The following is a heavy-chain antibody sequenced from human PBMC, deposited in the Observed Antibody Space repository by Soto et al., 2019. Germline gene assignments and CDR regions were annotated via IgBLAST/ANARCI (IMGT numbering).Heavy chain of an antibody. V-gene: IGHV3-7*01. CDR3: ARDYSNPRGRFDP. CDR1: GFTSSGYW. D-gene: IGHD4-4*01. J-gene: IGHJ5*02. CDR2: INQDGSEK. Sequence: GGSLRLSCVVSGFTSSGYWMTWVRQAPGKGLEWVANINQDGSEKYYVDSVKGRFTISRDNAKNSLYLQMNSLRAEDTAIYYCARDYSNPRGRFDPWGQGTLVTVSS.